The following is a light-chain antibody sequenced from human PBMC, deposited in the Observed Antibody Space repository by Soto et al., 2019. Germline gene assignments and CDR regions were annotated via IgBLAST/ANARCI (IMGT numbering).Light chain of an antibody. Sequence: QSVLPQPAYVSGSPGQSITISCTGTSSDVGSYNFVSWYQQLPGKAPKLMIYEVSNRPSGVSNRFAGSKSGNTASLTISGLHAEDEADYYCSSYTTSSNFVFGSRTRRTVL. J-gene: IGLJ1*01. V-gene: IGLV2-14*01. CDR2: EVS. CDR3: SSYTTSSNFV. CDR1: SSDVGSYNF.